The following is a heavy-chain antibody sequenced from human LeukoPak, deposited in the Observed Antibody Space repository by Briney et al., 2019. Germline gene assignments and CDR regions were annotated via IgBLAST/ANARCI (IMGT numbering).Heavy chain of an antibody. J-gene: IGHJ6*03. CDR1: GFTFSSYA. Sequence: GRSLRLSCAASGFTFSSYAMHWVRQAPGKGLEWVAVISYDGSNKYYADSVKGRFTISRDNSKNALYLQMNSLRAEDTAVYYCARAVGSGSFQTYYYYMDVWGKGTTVTISS. V-gene: IGHV3-30*04. CDR2: ISYDGSNK. D-gene: IGHD3-10*01. CDR3: ARAVGSGSFQTYYYYMDV.